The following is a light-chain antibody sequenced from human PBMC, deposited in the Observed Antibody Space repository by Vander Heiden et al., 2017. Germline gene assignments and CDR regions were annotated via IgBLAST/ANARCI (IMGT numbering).Light chain of an antibody. J-gene: IGKJ2*01. Sequence: DIVMTQPPLSLSVTPGQPASISCKSSQSLLHSDGKTYLYWYLQQPVQPPQLLIYEVANRFSGVPDRFSGSASGTDYTLKISREEAEDVGVYYCRRSIQLAWTFDQGTKLEIK. CDR1: QSLLHSDGKTY. V-gene: IGKV2D-29*01. CDR3: RRSIQLAWT. CDR2: EVA.